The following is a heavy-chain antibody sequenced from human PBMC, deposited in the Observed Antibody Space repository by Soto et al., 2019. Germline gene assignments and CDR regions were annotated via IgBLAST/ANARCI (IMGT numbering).Heavy chain of an antibody. CDR2: ISYSGST. CDR3: ATMGTPATGLYFFDY. J-gene: IGHJ4*02. V-gene: IGHV4-30-4*01. D-gene: IGHD2-15*01. CDR1: GGSISSGDYY. Sequence: SETLSLTCTVSGGSISSGDYYWSWIRQPPGKGLEWIGFISYSGSTYYSTSLKSRVTISVDTSKSQFSLNLSFVTAADTAVYYCATMGTPATGLYFFDYWGKGSLVTVSS.